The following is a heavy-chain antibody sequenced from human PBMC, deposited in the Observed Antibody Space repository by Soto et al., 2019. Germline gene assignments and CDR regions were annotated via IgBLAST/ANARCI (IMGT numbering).Heavy chain of an antibody. J-gene: IGHJ2*01. CDR3: AKRAENWYFYL. Sequence: EVQLLESGGGLVQPGGSLRLSCAASRFTFSTYAMNWVRQAPGKGLEWVSAISGSGDTTYYADSVKGRFTISRDNSKNTLYLQMNSLRAEDTAVYYCAKRAENWYFYLWGRGTLVTVSS. V-gene: IGHV3-23*01. D-gene: IGHD6-25*01. CDR1: RFTFSTYA. CDR2: ISGSGDTT.